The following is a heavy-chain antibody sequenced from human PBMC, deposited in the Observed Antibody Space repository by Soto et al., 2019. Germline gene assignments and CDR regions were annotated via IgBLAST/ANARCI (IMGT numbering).Heavy chain of an antibody. CDR3: ARVWAVAGPFDY. Sequence: GGSLRLSCAASGFTFSSYSMNWVRQAPGKGLEWVSSISSSSSYIYYADSVKGRFTISRDNAQNSLYLQMNSLRAEDTAVYYCARVWAVAGPFDYWGQGTLVTVSS. CDR2: ISSSSSYI. J-gene: IGHJ4*02. D-gene: IGHD6-19*01. V-gene: IGHV3-21*01. CDR1: GFTFSSYS.